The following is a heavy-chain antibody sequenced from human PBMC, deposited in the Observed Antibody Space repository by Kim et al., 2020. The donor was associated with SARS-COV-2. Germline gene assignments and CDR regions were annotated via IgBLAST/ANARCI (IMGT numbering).Heavy chain of an antibody. Sequence: GGSLRLSCSASGFTFTNYGMHWVRQAPGKGLEWMATISRDGNNKYYVDSVKGRFIISRDNSKNALYLQMDSLGAEDTAVYYCAKGGGQTLDYWGQGTLVTVSS. CDR1: GFTFTNYG. CDR2: ISRDGNNK. D-gene: IGHD3-16*01. V-gene: IGHV3-33*05. CDR3: AKGGGQTLDY. J-gene: IGHJ4*02.